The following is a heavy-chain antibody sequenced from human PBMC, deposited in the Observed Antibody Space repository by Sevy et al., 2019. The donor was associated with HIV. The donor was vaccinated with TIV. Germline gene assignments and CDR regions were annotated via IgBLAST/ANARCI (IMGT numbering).Heavy chain of an antibody. CDR1: GFSISGYT. CDR3: ARVGLGDCSGTNCSPNDY. V-gene: IGHV3-21*01. Sequence: GGSLRLSCVASGFSISGYTMNWVRQAPGKGLEWVSSISSGSSFIYYADSLKGRFTISRDNARNLLYLQMNSLRVEDTAVYYCARVGLGDCSGTNCSPNDYWGQGTLVIVSS. D-gene: IGHD2-2*01. CDR2: ISSGSSFI. J-gene: IGHJ4*02.